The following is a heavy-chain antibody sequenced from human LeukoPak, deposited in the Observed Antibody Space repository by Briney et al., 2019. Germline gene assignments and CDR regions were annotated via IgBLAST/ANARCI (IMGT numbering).Heavy chain of an antibody. CDR3: ARDPVSVRGDPDY. CDR1: GGSISSSSYY. V-gene: IGHV4-39*07. D-gene: IGHD3-10*01. J-gene: IGHJ4*02. Sequence: SETLSLTCTVSGGSISSSSYYWGWIRQPPGKGLEWIGSIYHSGSTYYNPSLKSRVTISVDTSKNQFSLKLSSVTAADTAVYYCARDPVSVRGDPDYWGQGTLVTVSS. CDR2: IYHSGST.